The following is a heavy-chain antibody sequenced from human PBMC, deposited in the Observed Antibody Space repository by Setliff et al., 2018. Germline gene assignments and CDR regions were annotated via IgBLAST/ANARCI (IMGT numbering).Heavy chain of an antibody. CDR1: GYTFTSYG. J-gene: IGHJ4*02. V-gene: IGHV1-69*13. D-gene: IGHD5-18*01. CDR2: TTPIFTTA. CDR3: ARSPFPVDTVMVTTFDS. Sequence: SVKVSCKASGYTFTSYGISWVRQAPGQGLEWMGGTTPIFTTANYAQRFQGRVTVTADESTSTAYMELSSLKSEDTAVYYCARSPFPVDTVMVTTFDSWGQGTLVTVSS.